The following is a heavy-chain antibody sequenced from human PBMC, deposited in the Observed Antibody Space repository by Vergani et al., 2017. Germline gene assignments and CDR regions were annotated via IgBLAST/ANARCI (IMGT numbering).Heavy chain of an antibody. J-gene: IGHJ4*02. CDR1: GFTFSTYA. V-gene: IGHV3-23*01. CDR2: ISSDGGST. CDR3: YTDYHDY. D-gene: IGHD2-2*02. Sequence: EVQLLESGGGLVQPGGSLRLSCAASGFTFSTYAMTWVRQAPGKGLEWVSTISSDGGSTYYADSVKGRFTISRDNSKNTLSLQMNSLTAEDTAVYFCYTDYHDYWGQGTLVTVSS.